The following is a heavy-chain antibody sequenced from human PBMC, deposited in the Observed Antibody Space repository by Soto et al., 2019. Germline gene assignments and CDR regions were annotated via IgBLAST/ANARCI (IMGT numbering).Heavy chain of an antibody. CDR1: GYTFTSYY. D-gene: IGHD2-2*01. CDR2: INPSGGST. J-gene: IGHJ6*03. CDR3: ASPSYSRCSSTSCYDYYYYYYMDV. Sequence: QVQLVQSGAEVKKPGASVKVSCKASGYTFTSYYMHWVRQAPGQGLEWMGIINPSGGSTSYAQKFLGRVAMTRATSTSTVYMELSSLRSEDTAVYYCASPSYSRCSSTSCYDYYYYYYMDVWGKGTTVTVSS. V-gene: IGHV1-46*03.